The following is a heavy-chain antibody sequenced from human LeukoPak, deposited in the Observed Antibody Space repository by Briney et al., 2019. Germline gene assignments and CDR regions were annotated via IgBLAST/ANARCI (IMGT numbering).Heavy chain of an antibody. Sequence: GESLKISCKGSGYSFTSYWIGWVRQMPGKGLEWVGIIYPGDSDTRYSPSFQGQVIISADTSISTAYLQWSSLKASDTAMYYCARSSTYYYDSSGYYLPHWGQGTLVTVSS. V-gene: IGHV5-51*01. CDR1: GYSFTSYW. CDR2: IYPGDSDT. CDR3: ARSSTYYYDSSGYYLPH. D-gene: IGHD3-22*01. J-gene: IGHJ4*02.